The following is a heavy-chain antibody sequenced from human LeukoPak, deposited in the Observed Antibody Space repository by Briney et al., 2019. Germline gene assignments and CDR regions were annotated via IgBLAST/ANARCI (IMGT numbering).Heavy chain of an antibody. CDR1: GFTFSDYY. J-gene: IGHJ6*03. D-gene: IGHD2-2*01. CDR3: ARDQGVVVPAAKDYYYMDV. CDR2: ISSSGSTI. Sequence: GSLRLSCAASGFTFSDYYMSWIRQAPGKGLEWVSYISSSGSTIYYADSVKGRFTISRDNAKNSLYLQMNSLRAEDTAVYYCARDQGVVVPAAKDYYYMDVWGKGTTVTVSS. V-gene: IGHV3-11*04.